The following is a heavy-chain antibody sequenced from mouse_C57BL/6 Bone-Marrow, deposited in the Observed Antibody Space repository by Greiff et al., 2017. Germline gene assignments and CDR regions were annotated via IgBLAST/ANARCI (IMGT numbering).Heavy chain of an antibody. V-gene: IGHV5-6*01. J-gene: IGHJ3*01. CDR1: GFTFSSYG. Sequence: EVKVVESGGDLVKPGGSLKLSCAASGFTFSSYGMSWVRQTPDKRLEWVATISSGGIYTYYPDSVKGRFTISRDNAKNTLYLQMSSLKSEDTAMYYCARHEGLRRSFAYWGQGTLVTVSA. CDR2: ISSGGIYT. D-gene: IGHD2-4*01. CDR3: ARHEGLRRSFAY.